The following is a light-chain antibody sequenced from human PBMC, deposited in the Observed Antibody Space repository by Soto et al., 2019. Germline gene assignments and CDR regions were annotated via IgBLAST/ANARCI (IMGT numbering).Light chain of an antibody. J-gene: IGLJ2*01. CDR1: SSDVGGYNY. Sequence: QSVLTQPPSVSGSPGQSITISCTGTSSDVGGYNYVSWYQQHPGKAPKLMIYEVSDRPPGVSNRFSASKSGNTASLTISGLQADDEADYYCSSYTSSSTPVVFGGGTKLTVL. CDR2: EVS. CDR3: SSYTSSSTPVV. V-gene: IGLV2-14*01.